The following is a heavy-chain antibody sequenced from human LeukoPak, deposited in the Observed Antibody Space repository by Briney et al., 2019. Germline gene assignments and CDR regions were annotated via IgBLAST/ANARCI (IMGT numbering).Heavy chain of an antibody. J-gene: IGHJ4*02. CDR1: GGSISSSSYY. CDR3: ARDVVDYYDSSGYQTFDY. D-gene: IGHD3-22*01. CDR2: IYYSGST. V-gene: IGHV4-39*07. Sequence: SETLSLTCTVSGGSISSSSYYWGWIRQPPGKGLEWIGSIYYSGSTYYNPSLKSRVTISVDTSKNQFSLKLSSVTAADTAVYYCARDVVDYYDSSGYQTFDYWGQGTLVTVSS.